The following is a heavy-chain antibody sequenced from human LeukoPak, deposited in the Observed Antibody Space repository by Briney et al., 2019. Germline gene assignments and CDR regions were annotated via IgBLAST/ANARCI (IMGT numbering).Heavy chain of an antibody. V-gene: IGHV4-30-4*08. CDR3: ATGGHYYDSSGYGAFDI. D-gene: IGHD3-22*01. CDR1: GGSISSGDYY. Sequence: NPSETLSLTCTVSGGSISSGDYYWSWIRQPPGKGLEWIGYIYYSGSTYYNPSLKSRVTISVDTSKNQFSLKLSSVTAADTAVYYCATGGHYYDSSGYGAFDIWGQGTMVTVSS. CDR2: IYYSGST. J-gene: IGHJ3*02.